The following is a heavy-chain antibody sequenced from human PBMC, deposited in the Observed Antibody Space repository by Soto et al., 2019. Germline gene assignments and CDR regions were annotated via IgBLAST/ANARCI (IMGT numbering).Heavy chain of an antibody. J-gene: IGHJ4*02. CDR2: IYWNDDK. Sequence: QITLKESGPTLVRPTQTLTLTCTFSGFSLSTSGLGVGWIRQPTGKVMEWLALIYWNDDKRYSTSLKARLTITKHTSKNHVVLTMTNMDPVDTATYYCAHRPSGWYHFDYWGQGTLVTVSS. CDR1: GFSLSTSGLG. CDR3: AHRPSGWYHFDY. D-gene: IGHD6-19*01. V-gene: IGHV2-5*01.